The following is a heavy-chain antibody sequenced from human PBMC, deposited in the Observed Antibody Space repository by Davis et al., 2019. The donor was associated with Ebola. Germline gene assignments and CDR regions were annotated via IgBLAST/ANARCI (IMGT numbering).Heavy chain of an antibody. CDR1: GFTFSTYA. CDR3: ARGTLDTAMVNYGMDV. CDR2: ISSSSSYI. J-gene: IGHJ6*02. Sequence: GGSLRLSCAASGFTFSTYAMGWVRQAPGKGLEWVSSISSSSSYIYYADSVKGRFTISRDNAKNSLYLQMNSLRAEDTAVYYCARGTLDTAMVNYGMDVWGQGTTVTVSS. V-gene: IGHV3-21*01. D-gene: IGHD5-18*01.